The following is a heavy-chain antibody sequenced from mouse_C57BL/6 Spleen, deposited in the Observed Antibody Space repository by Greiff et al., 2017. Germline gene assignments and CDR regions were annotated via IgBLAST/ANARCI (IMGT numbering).Heavy chain of an antibody. J-gene: IGHJ2*01. V-gene: IGHV1-59*01. CDR1: GYTFTSYW. CDR2: IDPSDSYT. Sequence: QVQLQQPGAELVRPGTSVKLSCKASGYTFTSYWMHWVKQRPGQGLEWIGVIDPSDSYTNSNQKFKGKAKLTVDTTSSTAYMQLSSLTSEDSAVYYCARGGNDYDGTPFDYWGQGTTLTVSS. CDR3: ARGGNDYDGTPFDY. D-gene: IGHD2-4*01.